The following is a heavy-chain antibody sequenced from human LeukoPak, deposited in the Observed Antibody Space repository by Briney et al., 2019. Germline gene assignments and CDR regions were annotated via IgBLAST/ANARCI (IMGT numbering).Heavy chain of an antibody. CDR1: GFTFSSYA. CDR3: AKDGVDCDISAYYFDY. CDR2: ISGSGGST. J-gene: IGHJ4*02. Sequence: GGSLRLSCAASGFTFSSYAMSWVRQAPGKGLEWVSAISGSGGSTYYADSVKGRFTISRDNSKNTLYLQMNSLRAEDTAVYYCAKDGVDCDISAYYFDYWGQGTLVSVSS. D-gene: IGHD3-9*01. V-gene: IGHV3-23*01.